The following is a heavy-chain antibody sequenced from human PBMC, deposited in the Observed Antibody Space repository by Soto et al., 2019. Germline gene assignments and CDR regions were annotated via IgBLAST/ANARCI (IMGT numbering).Heavy chain of an antibody. J-gene: IGHJ5*02. Sequence: VKVSCKAPGGTFSSYAISWVRQASGQGLEWMGGIIPIFGTAHYAQKFQCRVTITADETTSTAYLELSSLRSEHTAVYYSASLAIPGPRDNSFDPWGEGTLVTAP. CDR3: ASLAIPGPRDNSFDP. CDR1: GGTFSSYA. V-gene: IGHV1-69*01. CDR2: IIPIFGTA. D-gene: IGHD2-2*01.